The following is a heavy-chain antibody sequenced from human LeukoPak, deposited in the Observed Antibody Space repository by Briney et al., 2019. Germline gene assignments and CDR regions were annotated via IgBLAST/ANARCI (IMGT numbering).Heavy chain of an antibody. J-gene: IGHJ4*02. CDR1: GFTFSSYW. CDR3: ATLTANENFDY. CDR2: INSDGSST. Sequence: GGSLRLSCAASGFTFSSYWMHWVRQAPGKGLVWVSRINSDGSSTSYADSVKGRFTISRDNAKNTLYLQMNSLRAEDTAVYYCATLTANENFDYWGQGTLVTVSS. D-gene: IGHD2-21*02. V-gene: IGHV3-74*01.